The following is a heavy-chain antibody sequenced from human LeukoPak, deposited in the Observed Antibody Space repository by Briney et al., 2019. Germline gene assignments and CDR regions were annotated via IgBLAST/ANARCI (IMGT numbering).Heavy chain of an antibody. J-gene: IGHJ4*02. Sequence: SETLSLTCTVSGGSITDYYWSWIRQSAGKGLEWIGRIYSTGIITYNPSLKSRVTMSVDTSKNQLSLRLISVTAADTAVYYCARGPLRFPDYWGQGTLVTVSS. CDR2: IYSTGII. D-gene: IGHD3-3*01. V-gene: IGHV4-4*07. CDR1: GGSITDYY. CDR3: ARGPLRFPDY.